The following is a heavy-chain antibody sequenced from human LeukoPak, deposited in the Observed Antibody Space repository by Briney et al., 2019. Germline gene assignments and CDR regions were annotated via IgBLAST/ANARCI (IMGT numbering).Heavy chain of an antibody. J-gene: IGHJ3*02. CDR2: IRTSGSTI. CDR3: ARTIGDLAGCDI. CDR1: GLTFSSYE. Sequence: GGTLRLSCAASGLTFSSYERNWLRQAPGQGLEWVSYIRTSGSTIYYPDPVKGRFNISRDNVKKSLYLQMNSLRAEDTAVYYCARTIGDLAGCDIWGQGTRVTVSS. V-gene: IGHV3-48*03. D-gene: IGHD4-17*01.